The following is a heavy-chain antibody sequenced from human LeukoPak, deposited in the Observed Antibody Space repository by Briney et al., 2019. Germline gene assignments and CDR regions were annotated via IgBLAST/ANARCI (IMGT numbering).Heavy chain of an antibody. CDR3: AKDTQQLVRGSEYGMDV. J-gene: IGHJ6*02. Sequence: GRSLRLSCAASGFTFDDYAMHWVRQAPGKGLEWVSGISWNSGSIGYADSVKGRFTISRDNAKNSLYLQMNSLRAEDTALYYCAKDTQQLVRGSEYGMDVWGQGTTVTVS. CDR2: ISWNSGSI. V-gene: IGHV3-9*01. CDR1: GFTFDDYA. D-gene: IGHD6-13*01.